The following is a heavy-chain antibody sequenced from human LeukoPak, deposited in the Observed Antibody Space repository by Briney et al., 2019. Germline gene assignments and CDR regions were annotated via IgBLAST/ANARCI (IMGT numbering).Heavy chain of an antibody. V-gene: IGHV3-30*16. Sequence: SLTLSCAASRFTLSTYAMHWVRNPPGKGQERVALISYDGSTKYCDDSVKSRFTISRDNSKTTLSLHMNRLTVEETAVYYCARDPESGCNGRLGFEYWGQGTLVTVSS. J-gene: IGHJ4*02. CDR1: RFTLSTYA. CDR2: ISYDGSTK. CDR3: ARDPESGCNGRLGFEY. D-gene: IGHD3-16*01.